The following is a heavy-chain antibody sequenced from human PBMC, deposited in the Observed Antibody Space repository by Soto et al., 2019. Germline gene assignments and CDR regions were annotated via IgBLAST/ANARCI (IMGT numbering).Heavy chain of an antibody. CDR2: ISAYNGNT. CDR1: GYTFTSYG. J-gene: IGHJ3*02. CDR3: ARSIVVVTAIPDAFDI. V-gene: IGHV1-18*01. Sequence: ASVKVSCKASGYTFTSYGISWVRQAPGQGLEWMGWISAYNGNTNYAQKLQGRVTMTTDTSTSKAYMELRSLRSDDTAVYYCARSIVVVTAIPDAFDIWGQGTMVTVSS. D-gene: IGHD2-21*02.